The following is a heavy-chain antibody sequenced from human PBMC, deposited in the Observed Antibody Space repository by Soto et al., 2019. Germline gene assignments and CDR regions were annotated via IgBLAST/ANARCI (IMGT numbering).Heavy chain of an antibody. Sequence: QVQLQESGPGLVKPSQTLSLTCTVSGGSISSGGYYWSWIRQHPGKGLEWIGYIYYSGSTYYNPFLKSRVTISVDTSKNQFSLKLSSVTAADTAVYYCARDIGRFTVTTDYYYGMDVWGQGTTVTVSS. J-gene: IGHJ6*02. CDR1: GGSISSGGYY. CDR2: IYYSGST. CDR3: ARDIGRFTVTTDYYYGMDV. D-gene: IGHD4-4*01. V-gene: IGHV4-31*03.